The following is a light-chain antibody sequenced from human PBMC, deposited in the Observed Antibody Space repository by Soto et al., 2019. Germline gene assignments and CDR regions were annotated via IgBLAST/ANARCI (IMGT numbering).Light chain of an antibody. CDR1: QDVGSK. Sequence: EIVMTQSPATLSVSPGERATLSCRASQDVGSKLAWYQQKPGQAPRLLIYGATTRATGIPAMFSGSGSGTQFTLTISSLQSEDFAVYYCQQCNDSPPWTFGQGTKVEI. CDR2: GAT. V-gene: IGKV3-15*01. CDR3: QQCNDSPPWT. J-gene: IGKJ1*01.